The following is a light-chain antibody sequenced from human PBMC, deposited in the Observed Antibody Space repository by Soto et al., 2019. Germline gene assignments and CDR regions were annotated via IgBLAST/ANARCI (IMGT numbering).Light chain of an antibody. J-gene: IGLJ3*02. CDR3: QTWGTGNWV. CDR1: SGHSRYA. CDR2: LNSDGSH. V-gene: IGLV4-69*01. Sequence: QPVLTQSPSASASLGASVKVTCTLSSGHSRYAIAWHQQQPEKGPRFLMKLNSDGSHSKGDGIPDRFSGSSSGAERYLIISSLQFEDEADYYCQTWGTGNWVFGGGTQLTVL.